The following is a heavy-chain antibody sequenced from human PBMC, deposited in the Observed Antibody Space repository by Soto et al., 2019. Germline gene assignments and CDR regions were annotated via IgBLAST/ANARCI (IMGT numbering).Heavy chain of an antibody. CDR1: GGSISSSSYY. J-gene: IGHJ4*02. CDR2: IYYSGST. V-gene: IGHV4-39*02. CDR3: ASRWGRSFDY. D-gene: IGHD2-15*01. Sequence: PSETLSLTCTVSGGSISSSSYYWGWIRQPQGKGLERIGRIYYSGSTNYNPSLKSRVTISVDTSKNHISLKLSSVTAADTAVYYCASRWGRSFDYWGQGTLVTVSS.